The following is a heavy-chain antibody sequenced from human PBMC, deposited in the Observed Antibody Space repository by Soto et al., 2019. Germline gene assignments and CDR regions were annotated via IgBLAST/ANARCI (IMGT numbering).Heavy chain of an antibody. Sequence: QVHLVQSGPELKKPGSSVRVSCKASGDTFSSYTINWVRQAPGLGLEWMGRTIPILSMSNYALKFQGRLTISADKSTSTAYMDLRSLRSDDTAVYYRATSYGSGSQAFDHWGQGALVTVSS. J-gene: IGHJ4*02. CDR2: TIPILSMS. CDR1: GDTFSSYT. CDR3: ATSYGSGSQAFDH. D-gene: IGHD3-10*01. V-gene: IGHV1-69*02.